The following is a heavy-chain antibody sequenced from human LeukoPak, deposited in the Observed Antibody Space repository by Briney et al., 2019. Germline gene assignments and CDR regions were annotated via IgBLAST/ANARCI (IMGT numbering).Heavy chain of an antibody. J-gene: IGHJ4*02. D-gene: IGHD5-18*01. Sequence: GGSLRLSCAASGFTFSSYGMHWVRQAPGKGLEWVAVIWYDGSNKYYADSVKGRFTISRDNSKNTLYLQMNSLRAEGTAVYYCARDKFRGGEIYSYGYWGQGTLVTVSS. CDR3: ARDKFRGGEIYSYGY. V-gene: IGHV3-33*01. CDR1: GFTFSSYG. CDR2: IWYDGSNK.